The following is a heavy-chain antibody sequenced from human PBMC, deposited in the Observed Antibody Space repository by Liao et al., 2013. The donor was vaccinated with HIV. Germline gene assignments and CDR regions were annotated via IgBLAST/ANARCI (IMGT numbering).Heavy chain of an antibody. CDR2: IYYTGST. D-gene: IGHD3-10*01. CDR1: GDSVSSSNYY. Sequence: QLQESGPGLVKPSETLSLTCSVSGDSVSSSNYYWGWIRQRPGKGLEWIGSIYYTGSTYYNPSLKSRVTISLDTPKSQFSLQLTSVTAADTARYYCARHRGSGTYIGPSDFDYWGQGTLVTVSS. J-gene: IGHJ4*02. CDR3: ARHRGSGTYIGPSDFDY. V-gene: IGHV4-39*07.